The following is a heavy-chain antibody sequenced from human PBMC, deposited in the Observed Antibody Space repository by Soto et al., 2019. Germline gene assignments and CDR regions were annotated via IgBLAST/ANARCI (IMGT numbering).Heavy chain of an antibody. V-gene: IGHV3-7*01. Sequence: EVQLVESGGGLVQPGGSLRLSCAASGFTFSSYWMSWVRQAPGKGLEWVANIKQDGSEKFYVDSVKGRFTISRDNAKNSLYLQMNSLRSEDTAVYYCARGTGAAVAADYWGQGTLVTVSS. J-gene: IGHJ4*02. CDR2: IKQDGSEK. D-gene: IGHD6-19*01. CDR3: ARGTGAAVAADY. CDR1: GFTFSSYW.